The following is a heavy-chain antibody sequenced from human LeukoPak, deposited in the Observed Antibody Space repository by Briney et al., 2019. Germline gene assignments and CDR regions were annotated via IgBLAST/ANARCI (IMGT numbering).Heavy chain of an antibody. D-gene: IGHD3-22*01. CDR3: ARGEYYYDSSGLEFDY. Sequence: ASVKVSCKASGYTFTGYYMHWVRQAPGQGLEWMGWINPNSGGTNYAQKFQGRVTMTRDTSISTAYMELSRLRSDDTAVYYCARGEYYYDSSGLEFDYWGQGTLVTVSS. CDR2: INPNSGGT. CDR1: GYTFTGYY. J-gene: IGHJ4*02. V-gene: IGHV1-2*02.